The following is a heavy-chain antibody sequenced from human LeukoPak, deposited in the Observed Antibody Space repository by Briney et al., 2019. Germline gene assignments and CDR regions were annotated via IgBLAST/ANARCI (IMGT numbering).Heavy chain of an antibody. CDR3: ARGGYYYGMDV. Sequence: SETLSLTCTVSGGSISSGDYYWSWTRQPPGKGLEWIGYIYYSGSTYYNPSLKSRVTISVDTSKNQFSLKLSSVTAADTAVYYCARGGYYYGMDVWGQGTTVTVSS. J-gene: IGHJ6*02. CDR1: GGSISSGDYY. CDR2: IYYSGST. V-gene: IGHV4-30-4*01.